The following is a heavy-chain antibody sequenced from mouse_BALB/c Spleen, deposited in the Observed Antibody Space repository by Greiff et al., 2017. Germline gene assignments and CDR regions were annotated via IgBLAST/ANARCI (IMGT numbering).Heavy chain of an antibody. Sequence: EVMLVESGGGLVQPGGSRKLSCADSGFTFSSFGMHWVRQAPEKGLEWVAYISSGSSTIYYADTVKGRFTISRDNPKNTLFLQMTSLRSEDTAMYYCARYDGYRLFAYWGQGTLVTVSA. V-gene: IGHV5-17*02. CDR3: ARYDGYRLFAY. D-gene: IGHD2-3*01. J-gene: IGHJ3*01. CDR1: GFTFSSFG. CDR2: ISSGSSTI.